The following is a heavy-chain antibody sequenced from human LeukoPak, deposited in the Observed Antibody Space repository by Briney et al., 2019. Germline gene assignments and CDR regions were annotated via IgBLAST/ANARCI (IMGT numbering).Heavy chain of an antibody. Sequence: GRSLRLSCAASGFTCSSYGMHWVRQAPGKGLAWVALIWYDGSNKYYADSVKGRFTISRDNSKNTLYLQMNSLRAEDTAVYYCARAGEVESQQTSSFDYWGQGTLVTVSS. CDR2: IWYDGSNK. D-gene: IGHD2-2*01. V-gene: IGHV3-33*01. CDR1: GFTCSSYG. CDR3: ARAGEVESQQTSSFDY. J-gene: IGHJ4*02.